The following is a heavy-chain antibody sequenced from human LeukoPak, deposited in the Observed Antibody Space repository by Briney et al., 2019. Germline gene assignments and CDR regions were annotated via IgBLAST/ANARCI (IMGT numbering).Heavy chain of an antibody. CDR1: GGTFSSYA. CDR3: ARGDFWSGYYIGY. CDR2: VNPSGGST. Sequence: ASVKVSCKASGGTFSSYAISWVRQAPGQGLEWMGIVNPSGGSTSYAQKFQGRVTMTRDTSTSTVYMELSSLRSEDTAVYYCARGDFWSGYYIGYWGQGTLVTVSS. D-gene: IGHD3-3*01. V-gene: IGHV1-46*01. J-gene: IGHJ4*02.